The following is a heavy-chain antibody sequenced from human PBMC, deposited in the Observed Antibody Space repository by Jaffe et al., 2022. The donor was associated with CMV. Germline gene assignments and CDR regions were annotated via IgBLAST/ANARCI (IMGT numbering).Heavy chain of an antibody. J-gene: IGHJ4*02. Sequence: QVQLQESGPGLVKPSETLSLTCTVSGGSMRSYYWSWIRQAPGKGLEWIGYIYYSGSTNYNPSLKSRVTISLDTSKNQFSLKLSSVTAADTAVYHCARRPRDGDYFDFWGQGTLVIVSS. CDR1: GGSMRSYY. CDR2: IYYSGST. D-gene: IGHD4-17*01. V-gene: IGHV4-59*08. CDR3: ARRPRDGDYFDF.